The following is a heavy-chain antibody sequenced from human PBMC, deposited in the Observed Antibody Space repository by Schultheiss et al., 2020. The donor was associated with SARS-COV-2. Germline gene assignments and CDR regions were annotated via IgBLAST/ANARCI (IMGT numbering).Heavy chain of an antibody. CDR1: GESLSNYD. V-gene: IGHV4-34*01. Sequence: SETLSLTCAVYGESLSNYDWSWIRQPPGKGLEWIGEINHSGSTNYNPSLKSRVTISVDTSKNQFSLKLSSVTAADTAVYYCARGWSYYATEYFLHWGQGTLVTVSS. D-gene: IGHD1-26*01. J-gene: IGHJ1*01. CDR3: ARGWSYYATEYFLH. CDR2: INHSGST.